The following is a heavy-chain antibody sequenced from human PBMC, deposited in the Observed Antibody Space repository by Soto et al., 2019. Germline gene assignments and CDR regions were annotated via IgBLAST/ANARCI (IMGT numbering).Heavy chain of an antibody. CDR3: ARDDYSSSHPGS. CDR1: GYTFTGYY. J-gene: IGHJ4*02. CDR2: INPNSGGT. V-gene: IGHV1-2*02. Sequence: ASVKVSCKASGYTFTGYYMHWVRQAPGQGLEWMGWINPNSGGTNYAQKFQGRVTMTRDTSISTAYMELSRLRSDDTAVYYCARDDYSSSHPGSWGQGTLVTVSS. D-gene: IGHD6-6*01.